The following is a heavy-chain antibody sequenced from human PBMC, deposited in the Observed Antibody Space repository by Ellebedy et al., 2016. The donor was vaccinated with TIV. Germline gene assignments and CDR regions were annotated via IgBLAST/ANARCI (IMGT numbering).Heavy chain of an antibody. CDR3: ARGRPTVPWYFDL. V-gene: IGHV4-39*01. CDR2: IYYSGST. CDR1: GGSISSSSYY. D-gene: IGHD1-26*01. J-gene: IGHJ2*01. Sequence: SETLSLTXTVSGGSISSSSYYWGWIRQPPGKGLEWIGSIYYSGSTYYNPSLKSRVTISVDTSKNQFSLKLSSVTAADTAVYYCARGRPTVPWYFDLWGRGTLVTVSS.